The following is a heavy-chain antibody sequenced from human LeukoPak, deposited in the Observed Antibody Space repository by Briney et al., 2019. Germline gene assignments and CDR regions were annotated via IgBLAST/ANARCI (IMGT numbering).Heavy chain of an antibody. Sequence: SETMSLTCVVSGDSVNNWWTWLRQPPGKALAWIGETHHTRGTNYKPSLRDRAAISMDKSRNQFSLKLTSVTAADTAVYYCVRDVNFGEAWAFDYWGQGILVTVSS. CDR2: THHTRGT. D-gene: IGHD4-17*01. J-gene: IGHJ4*02. V-gene: IGHV4/OR15-8*02. CDR1: GDSVNNW. CDR3: VRDVNFGEAWAFDY.